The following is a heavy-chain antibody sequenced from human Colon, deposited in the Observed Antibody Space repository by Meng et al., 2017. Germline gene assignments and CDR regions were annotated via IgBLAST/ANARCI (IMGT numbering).Heavy chain of an antibody. J-gene: IGHJ4*02. CDR1: GFTFNTAW. CDR2: IRSKPYGGTA. D-gene: IGHD4-23*01. Sequence: GGSLRLSCAASGFTFNTAWLTWVRQAPGKGLEWVGHIRSKPYGGTADYAAPVKGRFTISRDDSRDTFSLQMSSLKDEDTGVYFCATDLRWELQYSFAYWGQGILVTVSS. CDR3: ATDLRWELQYSFAY. V-gene: IGHV3-15*01.